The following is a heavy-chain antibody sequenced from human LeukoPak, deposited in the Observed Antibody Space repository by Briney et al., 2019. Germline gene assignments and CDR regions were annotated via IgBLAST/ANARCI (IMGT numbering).Heavy chain of an antibody. CDR2: VYYIRNP. CDR3: ARTQSQSGSYRYYFGY. J-gene: IGHJ4*02. D-gene: IGHD1-26*01. V-gene: IGHV4-61*08. Sequence: SETLSLTCTVPVGSVAGAGYYSSWIRQPPGGGLEWIVYVYYIRNPNHNPSLKRRVTMSLDPSKNQISLKLNSVTAADTAVYYCARTQSQSGSYRYYFGYWGQGTLVTVSS. CDR1: VGSVAGAGYY.